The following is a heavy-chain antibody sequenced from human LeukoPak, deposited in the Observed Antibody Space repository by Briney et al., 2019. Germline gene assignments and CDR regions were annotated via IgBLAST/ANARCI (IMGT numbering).Heavy chain of an antibody. CDR1: GGSISSYY. CDR3: ARDGIYGDYFDY. CDR2: IYYSGST. V-gene: IGHV4-59*01. J-gene: IGHJ4*02. D-gene: IGHD1-14*01. Sequence: SETLSLTCTVSGGSISSYYWSCIRQPPGKGLEWIGYIYYSGSTNYNPSLKSRVTISVDTSKNQFSLKLSSVTAADTAVYYCARDGIYGDYFDYWGQGTLVTVSS.